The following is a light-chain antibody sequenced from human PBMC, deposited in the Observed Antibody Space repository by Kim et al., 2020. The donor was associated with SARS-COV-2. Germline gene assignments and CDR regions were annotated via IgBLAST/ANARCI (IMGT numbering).Light chain of an antibody. J-gene: IGKJ1*01. CDR3: QQYNNGPRT. Sequence: ELVMTQSPATLSVSPGERATLSCRASQSVSSNLAWYQQKPGQAPRLLIYGASTRATGIPARFSGSGSGTEFTLTISSLQSEDFAVYYCQQYNNGPRTFGQGTKVDIK. CDR1: QSVSSN. CDR2: GAS. V-gene: IGKV3-15*01.